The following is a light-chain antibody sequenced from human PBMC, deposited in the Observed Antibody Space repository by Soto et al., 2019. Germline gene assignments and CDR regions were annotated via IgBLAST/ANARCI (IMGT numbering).Light chain of an antibody. J-gene: IGKJ4*01. CDR1: QDISSW. CDR3: QQTNSFPLT. Sequence: DIQMTQSPFSVSASVGDRVTITCRASQDISSWLAWYQQKPGKAPNLLIYAASTLQSGVPSRFSGSGSGTDFTLTISSLQPEDFATYYCQQTNSFPLTFGGGTKVEIK. CDR2: AAS. V-gene: IGKV1-12*01.